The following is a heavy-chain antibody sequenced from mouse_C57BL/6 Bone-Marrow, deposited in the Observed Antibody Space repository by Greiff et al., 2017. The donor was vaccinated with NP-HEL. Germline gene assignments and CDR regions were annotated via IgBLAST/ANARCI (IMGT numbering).Heavy chain of an antibody. CDR3: ARPHGNYFAWFAY. V-gene: IGHV5-12*01. J-gene: IGHJ3*01. D-gene: IGHD2-1*01. CDR1: GFTFSDYY. CDR2: ISNGGGSP. Sequence: EVKLVESGGGLVQPGGSLKLSCAASGFTFSDYYMYWVRQTPDKRLEWVAYISNGGGSPYYPDTVKGRFTISRDNAKNTLYLQMSRLKSEDTAMYYCARPHGNYFAWFAYWGQGTLVTVSA.